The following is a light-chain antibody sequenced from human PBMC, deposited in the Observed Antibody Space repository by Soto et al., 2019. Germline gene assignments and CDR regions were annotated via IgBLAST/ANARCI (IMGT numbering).Light chain of an antibody. CDR1: QSVTSSY. Sequence: EVVLTQSPGTLSLSPGERATLSCRASQSVTSSYLAWYQQKPGQAPRLLIYGASRRATDIPDRFSGSGSGTDLTLTISRLEPEEFALYSCPLYHSSSFTFGQGTKLEIK. CDR2: GAS. J-gene: IGKJ2*01. V-gene: IGKV3-20*01. CDR3: PLYHSSSFT.